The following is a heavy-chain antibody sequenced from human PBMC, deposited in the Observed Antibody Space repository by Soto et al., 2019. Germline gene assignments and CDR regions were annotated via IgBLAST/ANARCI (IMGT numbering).Heavy chain of an antibody. Sequence: QITLKESGPTLVKPTQTLTLTCTFSGFSLSTSGVGVGWIRQPPGKALEWLTLIYWNDDKRHSPSLKSRLTITQDTSKSQVVLTMTNMDPVDTATYYCAHAAYDSGYVYGLDVWGQGTTVTVSS. V-gene: IGHV2-5*01. CDR1: GFSLSTSGVG. CDR3: AHAAYDSGYVYGLDV. CDR2: IYWNDDK. J-gene: IGHJ6*02. D-gene: IGHD5-12*01.